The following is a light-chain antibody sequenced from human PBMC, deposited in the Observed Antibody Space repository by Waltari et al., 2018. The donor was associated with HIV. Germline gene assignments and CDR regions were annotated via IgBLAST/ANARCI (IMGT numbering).Light chain of an antibody. J-gene: IGLJ1*01. CDR2: RNN. CDR3: AAWDDSLSGPSYV. Sequence: QSVLTQPPSASGTPGQRVTISCSGSSPNIGRNYVYWYQQLPGTAPKLLIYRNNQRPSGVPDRFSGSKSGTSASLAISGLRSEDEADYYCAAWDDSLSGPSYVFGTGTKVTVL. V-gene: IGLV1-47*01. CDR1: SPNIGRNY.